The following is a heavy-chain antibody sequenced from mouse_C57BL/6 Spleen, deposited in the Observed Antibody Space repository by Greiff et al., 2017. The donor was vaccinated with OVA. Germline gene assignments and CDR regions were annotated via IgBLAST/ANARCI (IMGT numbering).Heavy chain of an antibody. CDR2: IYPGDGDT. D-gene: IGHD1-1*01. J-gene: IGHJ2*01. Sequence: VKLQQSGPELVKPGASVKISCKASGYAFSSSWMNWVKQRPGKGLEWIGRIYPGDGDTNYNGKFKGKATLTADKSSSTAYMQLSSLTSEDSAVYFCARGGIYYDYWGQGTTLTVSS. CDR1: GYAFSSSW. V-gene: IGHV1-82*01. CDR3: ARGGIYYDY.